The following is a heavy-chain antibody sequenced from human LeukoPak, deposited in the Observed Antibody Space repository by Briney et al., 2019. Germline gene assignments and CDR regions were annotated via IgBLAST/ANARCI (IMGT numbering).Heavy chain of an antibody. D-gene: IGHD3-10*01. CDR2: INSNSADT. Sequence: GASVKVSCKTSGYSFIDYYIHWVRQAPGQGLEWMGWINSNSADTNYAQNFQGRVTMTRDTSISTAYMELSRLRSDDTAVYYCARDLFYSVSGTYYNVGRVFNYWGQGTLVTVSS. J-gene: IGHJ4*02. CDR3: ARDLFYSVSGTYYNVGRVFNY. V-gene: IGHV1-2*02. CDR1: GYSFIDYY.